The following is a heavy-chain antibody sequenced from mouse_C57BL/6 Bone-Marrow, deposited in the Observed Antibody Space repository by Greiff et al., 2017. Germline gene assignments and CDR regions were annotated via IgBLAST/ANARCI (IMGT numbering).Heavy chain of an antibody. J-gene: IGHJ2*01. D-gene: IGHD2-13*01. V-gene: IGHV1-19*01. CDR2: INPYNGGT. CDR1: GYTFTDYY. Sequence: EVMLVESGPVLVKPGASVKMSCKASGYTFTDYYMNWVKQSHGKSLEWIGVINPYNGGTSYNQKFKGKATLTVDKSSSTAYMELNSLTSEDSAVYYCARLGDYYFDYWGQGTTLTVSS. CDR3: ARLGDYYFDY.